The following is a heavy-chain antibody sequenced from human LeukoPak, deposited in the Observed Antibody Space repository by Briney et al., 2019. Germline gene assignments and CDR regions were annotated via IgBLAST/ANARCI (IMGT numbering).Heavy chain of an antibody. CDR2: ISYDGSNK. CDR1: GFTFSSYA. J-gene: IGHJ4*02. CDR3: ARGQEYYYDSSAYSKFDY. Sequence: GGSLRLSCAASGFTFSSYAMHWVRQAPGKGLEWVAVISYDGSNKYYADSVKGRFTISRDNSKNTLYLQMNSLRAEDTALYYCARGQEYYYDSSAYSKFDYWGQGTLVTVSS. V-gene: IGHV3-30-3*01. D-gene: IGHD3-22*01.